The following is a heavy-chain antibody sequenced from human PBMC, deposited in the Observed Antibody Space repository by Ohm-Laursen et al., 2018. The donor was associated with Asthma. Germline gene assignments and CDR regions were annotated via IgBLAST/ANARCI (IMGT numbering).Heavy chain of an antibody. D-gene: IGHD3-10*01. CDR3: AYEFGGSGDY. CDR1: GFTITNYW. V-gene: IGHV3-74*01. CDR2: INGDGGIK. J-gene: IGHJ4*02. Sequence: GSLRLSCSASGFTITNYWMHWVRHAPGKGLVWVSRINGDGGIKSYAASVKGRFTISRDDAKNTVYLQMNSLSVDDTAVYYCAYEFGGSGDYWGQGTLVTVSS.